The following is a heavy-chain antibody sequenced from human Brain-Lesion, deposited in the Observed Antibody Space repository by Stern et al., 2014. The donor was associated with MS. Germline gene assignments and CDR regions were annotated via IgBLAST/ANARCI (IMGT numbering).Heavy chain of an antibody. D-gene: IGHD2-15*01. CDR2: IYYSGNT. Sequence: QVQLVQSGPGLVKPSETLSLTCTVAGGSVSSTSYAWAWIRQPPGKGLEWIGTIYYSGNTYYRPSLKSRLTLSLDTSKNQFSLQLGSVTAADTAVYYCAGEEDIRYCSGGSCTGNWFDPWGQGTLVTVSS. CDR1: GGSVSSTSYA. CDR3: AGEEDIRYCSGGSCTGNWFDP. V-gene: IGHV4-39*01. J-gene: IGHJ5*02.